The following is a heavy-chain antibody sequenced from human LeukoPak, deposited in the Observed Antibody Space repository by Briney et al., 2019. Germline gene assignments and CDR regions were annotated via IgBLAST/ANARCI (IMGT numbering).Heavy chain of an antibody. D-gene: IGHD5-12*01. CDR1: GGSFSGYY. J-gene: IGHJ4*02. Sequence: SETLSLTFAVYGGSFSGYYWSWIRQPPGKGLEWIGEINHSGSTNYNPSLKSRVTISVDTSKNQFSLKLSSVTAADTAVYYCARDAIVATSAFDYWGQGTLVTVSS. V-gene: IGHV4-34*01. CDR3: ARDAIVATSAFDY. CDR2: INHSGST.